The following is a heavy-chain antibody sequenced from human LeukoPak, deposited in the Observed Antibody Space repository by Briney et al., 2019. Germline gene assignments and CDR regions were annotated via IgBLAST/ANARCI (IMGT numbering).Heavy chain of an antibody. CDR3: ARHDYYDSSGYYITSGFDY. J-gene: IGHJ4*02. CDR2: ISAYNGNT. CDR1: GYTFTSYG. V-gene: IGHV1-18*01. Sequence: ASVKVSCKASGYTFTSYGISWAQQAPGQGLEWMGWISAYNGNTNYAQKLQGRVTMTTDTSTSTAYMELRSLRSDDTAVYYCARHDYYDSSGYYITSGFDYWGQGTLVTVSS. D-gene: IGHD3-22*01.